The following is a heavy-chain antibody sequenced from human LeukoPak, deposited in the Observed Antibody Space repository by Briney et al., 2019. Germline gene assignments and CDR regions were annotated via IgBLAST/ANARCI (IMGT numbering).Heavy chain of an antibody. D-gene: IGHD2-21*01. CDR1: GFTFSSYW. Sequence: GGSLRLSCAASGFTFSSYWMSWVRQAPGKGLEWVANIKQDGSEKYYVDSVKGRFTISRDNSKNSFYLQMSSLRAEDTGVFYCARDVAYSAFDYWGQGTLVTVSS. J-gene: IGHJ4*02. V-gene: IGHV3-7*01. CDR2: IKQDGSEK. CDR3: ARDVAYSAFDY.